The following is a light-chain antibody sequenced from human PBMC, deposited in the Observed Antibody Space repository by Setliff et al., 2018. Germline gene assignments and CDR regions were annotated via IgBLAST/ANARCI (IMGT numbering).Light chain of an antibody. CDR3: SSYAGSNTPYV. CDR2: EVS. J-gene: IGLJ1*01. V-gene: IGLV2-8*01. CDR1: SSDVGGYNY. Sequence: SALTQPASVSGSPGQSVTISCTGTSSDVGGYNYVSWYQQHPGKAPKLMIYEVSKRPSGVPDRFSGSKSGNTASLTVSGLQAEDEADYYCSSYAGSNTPYVFGTGTKVTV.